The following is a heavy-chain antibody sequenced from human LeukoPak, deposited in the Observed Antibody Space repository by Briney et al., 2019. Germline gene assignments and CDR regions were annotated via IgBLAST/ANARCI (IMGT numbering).Heavy chain of an antibody. J-gene: IGHJ4*02. V-gene: IGHV3-23*01. CDR2: ISGSGGST. CDR3: AGEGIAVAAPAFDY. Sequence: GGSLRLSCAATGFTSVNYAMSWVRQAPGKGLEWVSAISGSGGSTYYADSVKGRFTISRDNSKNTLHLQMNSLRAEDTAVYYCAGEGIAVAAPAFDYWGQGTLVTVSS. D-gene: IGHD6-19*01. CDR1: GFTSVNYA.